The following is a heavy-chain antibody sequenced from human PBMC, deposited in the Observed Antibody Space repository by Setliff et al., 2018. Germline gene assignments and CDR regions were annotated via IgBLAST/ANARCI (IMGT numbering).Heavy chain of an antibody. J-gene: IGHJ3*01. D-gene: IGHD1-26*01. CDR1: GDSISSGDYF. Sequence: SETLSLTCTVSGDSISSGDYFWSWIRQPPGKGLEWIAYIYHSGSAYYNPSLKSRVTMSVDTSKNQFSLHLTSVTAADTAVYYCAREVGTSTSSDAFDVWGQGMMVPVSS. V-gene: IGHV4-30-4*08. CDR2: IYHSGSA. CDR3: AREVGTSTSSDAFDV.